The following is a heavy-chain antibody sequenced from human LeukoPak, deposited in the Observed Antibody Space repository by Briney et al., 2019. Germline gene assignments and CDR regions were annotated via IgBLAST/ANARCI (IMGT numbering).Heavy chain of an antibody. Sequence: ASVKVSCKASGGTFSSYAISWVRQAPGQGLEWMGRIIPILGIANYAQKFQGRVTITADKSTSTAYMELSSLRSEDTAVYYCARESYYYGSGSYYPFDYWGQGTLVIVSS. CDR2: IIPILGIA. D-gene: IGHD3-10*01. V-gene: IGHV1-69*04. CDR1: GGTFSSYA. J-gene: IGHJ4*02. CDR3: ARESYYYGSGSYYPFDY.